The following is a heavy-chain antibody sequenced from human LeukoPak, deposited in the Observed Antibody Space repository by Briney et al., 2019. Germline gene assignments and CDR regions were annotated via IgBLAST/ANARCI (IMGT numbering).Heavy chain of an antibody. V-gene: IGHV4-4*09. CDR3: ARGFPISGLLREYINGHYFDY. D-gene: IGHD2-15*01. CDR1: GGSISSYY. Sequence: SETLSLTCTVSGGSISSYYWSWIRQPPGKGLEWIGYIYTSGSTNYNPSLKSRVTISVDTSKNQFSLKLSSVTAADTAVYYCARGFPISGLLREYINGHYFDYWGQGTLVTVSS. CDR2: IYTSGST. J-gene: IGHJ4*02.